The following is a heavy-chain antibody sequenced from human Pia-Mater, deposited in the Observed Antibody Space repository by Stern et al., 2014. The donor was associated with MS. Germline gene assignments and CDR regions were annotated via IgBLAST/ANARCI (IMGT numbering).Heavy chain of an antibody. Sequence: QVQLVQSGAEVKKPGASLKVSCKASGYSFSDFYIHWVRPAPGQGLEWMGRINPKSGGTKYAQKFRGRVTMTSDTSSSTAHMELSRLTSDDTAIYYCTRGDLVIVSVVLGRFDPWGQGTLATVAS. CDR2: INPKSGGT. CDR3: TRGDLVIVSVVLGRFDP. V-gene: IGHV1-2*06. J-gene: IGHJ5*02. D-gene: IGHD2/OR15-2a*01. CDR1: GYSFSDFY.